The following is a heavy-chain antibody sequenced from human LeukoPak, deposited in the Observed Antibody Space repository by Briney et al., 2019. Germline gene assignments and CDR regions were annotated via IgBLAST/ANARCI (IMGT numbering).Heavy chain of an antibody. Sequence: PGRSLRLSCAASGFTFSSYGMHWVRQAPGKGLEWVAVIWYDGSNKYYADSVKGRFTISRDNSKNTLYLQMNSLRAEDTAVYYCAKDFDIVVVPAHNWFDPWGQGTLVTVSS. CDR2: IWYDGSNK. CDR3: AKDFDIVVVPAHNWFDP. D-gene: IGHD2-2*01. J-gene: IGHJ5*02. CDR1: GFTFSSYG. V-gene: IGHV3-33*06.